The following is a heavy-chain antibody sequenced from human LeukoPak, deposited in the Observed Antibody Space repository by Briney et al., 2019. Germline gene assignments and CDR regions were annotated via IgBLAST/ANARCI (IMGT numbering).Heavy chain of an antibody. CDR1: GGSFSGYY. J-gene: IGHJ3*02. V-gene: IGHV4-4*07. Sequence: SETLPLTCAVYGGSFSGYYWSWIRQPAGKGLEWIGRIYTSGSTNYNPSLKSRVTMSVDTSKNQFSLKLSSVTAADTAVYYCARDRSANYDFWSGSDAFDIWGQGTMVTVSS. CDR3: ARDRSANYDFWSGSDAFDI. D-gene: IGHD3-3*01. CDR2: IYTSGST.